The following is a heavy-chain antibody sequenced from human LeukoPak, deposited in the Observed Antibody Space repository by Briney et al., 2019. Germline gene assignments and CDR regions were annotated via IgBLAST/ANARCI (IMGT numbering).Heavy chain of an antibody. V-gene: IGHV3-21*01. D-gene: IGHD6-13*01. CDR2: ISSSSSYI. CDR3: AREFSSSWCFDY. CDR1: GFTFSSYS. J-gene: IGHJ4*02. Sequence: GGSLRLSCAASGFTFSSYSMNWVRQAPGKGLEWVSSISSSSSYIYYADSVKGRFTISRDNAKNSPYLQMNSLRAEDTAVYYCAREFSSSWCFDYWGQGTLVTVSS.